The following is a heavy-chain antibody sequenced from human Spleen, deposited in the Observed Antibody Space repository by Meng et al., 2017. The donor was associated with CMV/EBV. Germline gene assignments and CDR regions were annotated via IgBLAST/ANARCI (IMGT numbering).Heavy chain of an antibody. D-gene: IGHD6-19*01. CDR3: AREPYTTGWPNWFDL. J-gene: IGHJ5*02. V-gene: IGHV3-66*02. CDR2: FYSDGTT. CDR1: GFTVSGTY. Sequence: ASGFTVSGTYMSWVRQAPGRGLEWVSLFYSDGTTKYANSVKGRFTISGDISKNTLSLQMDSLRPDDTAVYYCAREPYTTGWPNWFDLWGRGTLVTVSS.